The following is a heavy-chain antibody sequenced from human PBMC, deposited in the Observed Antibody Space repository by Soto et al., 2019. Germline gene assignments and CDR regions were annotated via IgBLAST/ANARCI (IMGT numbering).Heavy chain of an antibody. CDR2: ISYDGSNK. D-gene: IGHD3-3*01. CDR3: AKSPSGYF. CDR1: GFTFSSYG. Sequence: QVQLVESGGGVVQPGRSLRLSCAASGFTFSSYGMHWVRQAPGKGLEWVAVISYDGSNKYYADSVKGRFTISRDNSKNPLYLHMNSLRAEDTSGYYCAKSPSGYFWGEGTMGTVAS. J-gene: IGHJ3*01. V-gene: IGHV3-30*18.